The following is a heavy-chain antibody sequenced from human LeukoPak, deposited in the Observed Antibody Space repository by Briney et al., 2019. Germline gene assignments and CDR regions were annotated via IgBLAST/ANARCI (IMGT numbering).Heavy chain of an antibody. CDR3: ARDPGITMVRGVRFDP. J-gene: IGHJ3*01. Sequence: GASVKVSCKASGGTFSSYAIIWVRQAPGQGLEWMGRIIPILGIANYAQKFQGRVTITADKSTSTAYMELSSLRSEDTAVYYCARDPGITMVRGVRFDPWGQGTMVTVSS. CDR2: IIPILGIA. CDR1: GGTFSSYA. V-gene: IGHV1-69*04. D-gene: IGHD3-10*01.